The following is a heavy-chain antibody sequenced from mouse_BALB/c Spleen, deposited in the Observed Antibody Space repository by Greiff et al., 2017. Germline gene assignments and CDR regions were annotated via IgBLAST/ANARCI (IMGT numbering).Heavy chain of an antibody. J-gene: IGHJ2*01. V-gene: IGHV1-87*01. D-gene: IGHD1-1*01. CDR3: ASGGFNYYGSSYFDY. CDR2: IYPGDGDT. Sequence: VQLQQSGAELARPGASVKLSCKASGYTFTSYWMQWVKQRPGQGLEWIGAIYPGDGDTRYTQKFKGKATLTADKSSSTAYMQLSSLASEDSAVYYCASGGFNYYGSSYFDYWGQGTTLTVSS. CDR1: GYTFTSYW.